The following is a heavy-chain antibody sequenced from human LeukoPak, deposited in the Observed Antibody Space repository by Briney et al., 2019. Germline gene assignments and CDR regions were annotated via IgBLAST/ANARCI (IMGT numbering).Heavy chain of an antibody. CDR1: GYTLTELS. J-gene: IGHJ6*03. D-gene: IGHD5-18*01. V-gene: IGHV1-24*01. CDR2: FDPEDGET. CDR3: ATNSGQLRPRYYYYYMDV. Sequence: VASVKVSCKVSGYTLTELSMHWVRQAPGKGLEWMGGFDPEDGETIYAQKFQGRVTMTEDTSTDTAYMELSSLRSEDTAVYYCATNSGQLRPRYYYYYMDVWGKGTTVTVSS.